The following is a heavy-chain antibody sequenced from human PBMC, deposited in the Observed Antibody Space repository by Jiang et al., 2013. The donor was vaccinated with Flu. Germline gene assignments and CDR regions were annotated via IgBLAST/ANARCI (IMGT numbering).Heavy chain of an antibody. CDR3: ARVYRPYSSSSGYYYYGMDV. V-gene: IGHV7-4-1*02. J-gene: IGHJ6*02. Sequence: SGYTFTSYAMNWVRQAPGQGLEWMGWINTNTGNPTYAQGFTGRFVFSLDTSVSTAYLQISSLKAEDTAVYYCARVYRPYSSSSGYYYYGMDVWGQGTTVTVSS. CDR1: GYTFTSYA. CDR2: INTNTGNP. D-gene: IGHD6-6*01.